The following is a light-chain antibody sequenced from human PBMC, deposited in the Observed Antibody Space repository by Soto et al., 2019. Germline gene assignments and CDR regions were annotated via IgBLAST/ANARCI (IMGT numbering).Light chain of an antibody. V-gene: IGLV1-40*01. CDR3: QSYDSSLSGFYV. CDR2: GNS. CDR1: SSNIGAGYD. J-gene: IGLJ1*01. Sequence: QSELTQPPSVSGAPGQRVTISCTGSSSNIGAGYDVHWYQQLPRTAPKLLIYGNSNRPSGVPDRFSGSKSGTSASLAITGLQAEDEADYYCQSYDSSLSGFYVFGTGTKLTVL.